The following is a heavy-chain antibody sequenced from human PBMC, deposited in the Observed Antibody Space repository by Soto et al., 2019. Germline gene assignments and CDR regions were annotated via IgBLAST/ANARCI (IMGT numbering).Heavy chain of an antibody. D-gene: IGHD2-2*01. CDR1: GGSISSYY. V-gene: IGHV4-59*08. CDR2: IYYSGST. CDR3: ARRKGWPADTPRDGYYYYYMDV. J-gene: IGHJ6*03. Sequence: SETLSLTCTVSGGSISSYYWSWIRQPPGKGLEWIGYIYYSGSTNYNPSLKSRVTISVDTSKNQFSLKLSSVTTADTAVYYCARRKGWPADTPRDGYYYYYMDVWGKGTTVTVSS.